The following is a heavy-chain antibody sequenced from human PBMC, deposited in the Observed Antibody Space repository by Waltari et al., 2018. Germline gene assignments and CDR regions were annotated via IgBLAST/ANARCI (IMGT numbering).Heavy chain of an antibody. V-gene: IGHV3-7*01. J-gene: IGHJ5*02. D-gene: IGHD2-15*01. Sequence: CAASGFTFSSYWMSWVRQAPGTGLEWVANIKQDGSEKYYVDSVKGRFTISSDNAKNSLYLQMNSLRAEDTAVYYCASWTSGGPSGGSWVQSFSDNNWFDPWGQGTLVTVSS. CDR3: ASWTSGGPSGGSWVQSFSDNNWFDP. CDR2: IKQDGSEK. CDR1: GFTFSSYW.